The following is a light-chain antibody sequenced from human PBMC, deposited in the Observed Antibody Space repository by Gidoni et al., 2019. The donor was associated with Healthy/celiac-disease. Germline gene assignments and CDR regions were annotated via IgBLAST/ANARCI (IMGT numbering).Light chain of an antibody. CDR2: WAS. CDR1: PGVLYSSNNKNY. CDR3: QQYYSTPLT. J-gene: IGKJ2*01. Sequence: DIVMTQSPDFLAVSLGERATINCKSSPGVLYSSNNKNYLAWYQQKPGQPPKLLIYWASTRESGVPDRFSGSGSGTDFTLTISSLQAEDVAVYYCQQYYSTPLTFGQGTKLEIK. V-gene: IGKV4-1*01.